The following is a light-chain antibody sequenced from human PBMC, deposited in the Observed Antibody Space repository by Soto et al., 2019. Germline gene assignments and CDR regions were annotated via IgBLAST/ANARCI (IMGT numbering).Light chain of an antibody. Sequence: QSALTQPPSASGSPGQSVTISCTGTSSDVGNYNYVSWYQQHPGKAPKVLIFEVTKRPSGVPDRFSGSKSGNTAFLTVSGVQAEDEADYYCSSYAGRNDVIVFGTGTKLTVL. CDR3: SSYAGRNDVIV. CDR2: EVT. V-gene: IGLV2-8*01. J-gene: IGLJ1*01. CDR1: SSDVGNYNY.